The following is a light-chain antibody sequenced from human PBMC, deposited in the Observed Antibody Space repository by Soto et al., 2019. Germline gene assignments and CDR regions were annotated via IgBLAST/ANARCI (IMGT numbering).Light chain of an antibody. CDR3: QQYNTWWT. CDR1: QRVNRN. CDR2: AAS. V-gene: IGKV3-15*01. J-gene: IGKJ1*01. Sequence: EIVMTQSPATLSVSPGERATLSCRASQRVNRNLAWYQQKPGQAPRLLIYAASTRATGIPARFSSSGSETEFTLTISSLQSEYFAVYYCQQYNTWWTFGQGNKVEI.